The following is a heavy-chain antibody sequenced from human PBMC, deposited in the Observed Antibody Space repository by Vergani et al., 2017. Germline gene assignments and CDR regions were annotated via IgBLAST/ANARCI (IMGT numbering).Heavy chain of an antibody. CDR2: INPNSGGT. V-gene: IGHV1-2*02. CDR3: ARDGYCSSTSCPHQH. Sequence: QVQLVQSGAEVKKPGASVKVSCKASGYTFTSYYMHWVRQAPGQGLEWMGWINPNSGGTNYAQKFQGRVTMTRDTSISTAYMELSRLRSDDTAVYYCARDGYCSSTSCPHQHWGQGTLVTVSS. CDR1: GYTFTSYY. D-gene: IGHD2-2*01. J-gene: IGHJ1*01.